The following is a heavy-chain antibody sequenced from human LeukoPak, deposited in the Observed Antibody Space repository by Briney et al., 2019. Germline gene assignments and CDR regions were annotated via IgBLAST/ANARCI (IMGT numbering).Heavy chain of an antibody. Sequence: GGSLRLSCAASGFTFSDYSMNWIRQAPWKGLEWVSYISTSGSSIYYADSVKGRFTISRDNAKNSLYLQMNSLRADDTAVYYCARDEGQQFDYWGQGTLVTVSS. CDR3: ARDEGQQFDY. V-gene: IGHV3-11*04. J-gene: IGHJ4*02. CDR1: GFTFSDYS. D-gene: IGHD6-13*01. CDR2: ISTSGSSI.